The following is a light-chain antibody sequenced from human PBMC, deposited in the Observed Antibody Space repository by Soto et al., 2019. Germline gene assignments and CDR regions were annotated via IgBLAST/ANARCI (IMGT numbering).Light chain of an antibody. CDR2: GAS. CDR1: QSVSSD. J-gene: IGKJ1*01. V-gene: IGKV3-15*01. CDR3: QQYDNWPQT. Sequence: IVMTQSQATLSVSPGERATLSCRASQSVSSDLAWYQHKPGQAPRLLIYGASTRATGIPARFSGRGSGTEFTLTISSLQSVDFAVYYCQQYDNWPQTFGQGTKVDIK.